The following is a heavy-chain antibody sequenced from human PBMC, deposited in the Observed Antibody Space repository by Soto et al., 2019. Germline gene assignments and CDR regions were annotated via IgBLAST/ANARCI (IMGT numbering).Heavy chain of an antibody. CDR2: ISAYNGNT. V-gene: IGHV1-18*01. Sequence: ASVNVSCKASAYTFTIYGISWVRQAPGQGLEWMGWISAYNGNTNYAQKLQGRVTMTTDTSTSTAYMELRSLRSDDTAVYYCARASSWVHFDLCGRGTLVTVSS. CDR3: ARASSWVHFDL. J-gene: IGHJ2*01. CDR1: AYTFTIYG. D-gene: IGHD6-13*01.